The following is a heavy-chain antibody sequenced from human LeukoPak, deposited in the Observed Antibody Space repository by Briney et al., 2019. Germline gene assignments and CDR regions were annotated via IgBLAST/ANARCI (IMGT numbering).Heavy chain of an antibody. CDR2: IIPIFGTA. V-gene: IGHV1-69*05. CDR3: ARVGRPCSSTSCYCDWFDP. Sequence: SVKVSCKASGGTFSSYAISWVRQAPGQGLEWMGGIIPIFGTANYAQKFQGRVTITTDESTSTAYMELSSLRSEDTAVYYCARVGRPCSSTSCYCDWFDPWGRGTLVTVSS. CDR1: GGTFSSYA. D-gene: IGHD2-2*01. J-gene: IGHJ5*02.